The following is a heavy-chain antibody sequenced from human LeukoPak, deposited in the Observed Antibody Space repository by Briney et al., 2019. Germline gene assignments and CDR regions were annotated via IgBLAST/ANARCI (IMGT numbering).Heavy chain of an antibody. D-gene: IGHD3-3*01. Sequence: GASVKVSCKASGYTFTGYYMHWVRQAPGQGLEWMGWINPNSGGTNYAQKFQGWVTITRDMSTSTAYMELSSLRSEDTAVYYCAALVDREYYDFWSGYGGANQIGAFDIWGQGTMVTVSS. V-gene: IGHV1-2*04. CDR1: GYTFTGYY. CDR3: AALVDREYYDFWSGYGGANQIGAFDI. CDR2: INPNSGGT. J-gene: IGHJ3*02.